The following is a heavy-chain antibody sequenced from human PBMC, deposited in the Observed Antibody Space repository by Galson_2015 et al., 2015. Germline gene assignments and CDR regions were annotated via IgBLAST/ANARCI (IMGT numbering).Heavy chain of an antibody. J-gene: IGHJ4*02. V-gene: IGHV1-69*04. D-gene: IGHD3-22*01. CDR2: IIPILGIA. Sequence: SVKVSCKASGGTFSSYTISWVRQAPGQGLEWMGRIIPILGIANYAQKFQGRVTITADKSTSTAYMELSSLRSEDTAVYYCARESRGDGYYYDSSGLDYWGQGTLVTVSS. CDR1: GGTFSSYT. CDR3: ARESRGDGYYYDSSGLDY.